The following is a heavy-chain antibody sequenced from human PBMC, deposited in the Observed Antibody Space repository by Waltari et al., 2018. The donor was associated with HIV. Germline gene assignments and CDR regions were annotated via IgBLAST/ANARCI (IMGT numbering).Heavy chain of an antibody. D-gene: IGHD3-10*01. CDR2: INPNSGGT. Sequence: VSCKASGYTFTGYYMHWVRQAPGQGLEWMGRINPNSGGTNYAQKFQGRVTMTRDTSISTAYMELSRLRSDDTAVYYCARVRLSGSDAFDIWGQGTMVTVSS. CDR1: GYTFTGYY. J-gene: IGHJ3*02. V-gene: IGHV1-2*06. CDR3: ARVRLSGSDAFDI.